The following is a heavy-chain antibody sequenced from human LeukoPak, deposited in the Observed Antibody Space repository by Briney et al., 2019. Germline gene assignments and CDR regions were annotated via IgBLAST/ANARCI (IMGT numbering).Heavy chain of an antibody. V-gene: IGHV3-7*01. Sequence: GGSLRPSCAASGFTFSSYWMTWVRQAPGKGLEWLANIKQDGSEEYYVDSVKGRFTISRDNAKNSLYLQMNSLRAEDTAVYYCARDFGSNSIDYWGQGTLVTVSS. CDR2: IKQDGSEE. D-gene: IGHD4/OR15-4a*01. CDR3: ARDFGSNSIDY. J-gene: IGHJ4*02. CDR1: GFTFSSYW.